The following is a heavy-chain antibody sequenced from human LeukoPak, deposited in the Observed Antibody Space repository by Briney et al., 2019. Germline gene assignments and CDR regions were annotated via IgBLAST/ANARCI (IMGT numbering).Heavy chain of an antibody. J-gene: IGHJ4*02. Sequence: SETLSLTCTVSGGSISSYYWSWIRQPPWKGLEWIGYIYYSGSTNYNPSLKSRVTISVDTSKKQFSLKLTSVSAADTAVYYCARGRSYYDSTGYAYWGQGTQVTVSS. V-gene: IGHV4-59*12. CDR3: ARGRSYYDSTGYAY. D-gene: IGHD3-22*01. CDR2: IYYSGST. CDR1: GGSISSYY.